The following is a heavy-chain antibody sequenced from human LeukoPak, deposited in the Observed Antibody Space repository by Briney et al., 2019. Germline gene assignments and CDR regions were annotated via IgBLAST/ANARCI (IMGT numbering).Heavy chain of an antibody. CDR1: GFTFSSYG. D-gene: IGHD4-23*01. J-gene: IGHJ4*02. V-gene: IGHV3-30*18. Sequence: GGSLRLSCAASGFTFSSYGIHWVRQAPGKGLEWVGVISSDGSNKYYADSVKGRFTISRDNSKNTLYLQMDSLRAEDTAVYYCAKGRAYGGQVEFDYWGQGTLVTVSS. CDR2: ISSDGSNK. CDR3: AKGRAYGGQVEFDY.